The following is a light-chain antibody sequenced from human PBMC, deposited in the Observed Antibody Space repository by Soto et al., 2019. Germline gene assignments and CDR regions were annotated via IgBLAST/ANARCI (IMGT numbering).Light chain of an antibody. Sequence: DIQMTQSPSSLSAYVGDRVTITCRASQDISSKLAWYKHKPGKAPKRLIHVASTLQSGVPSKFCSSLFRTECALTRTILQPEDFATNYWLQHFAYHPPFGQATKVEI. J-gene: IGKJ1*01. CDR2: VAS. CDR1: QDISSK. V-gene: IGKV1-17*01. CDR3: LQHFAYHPP.